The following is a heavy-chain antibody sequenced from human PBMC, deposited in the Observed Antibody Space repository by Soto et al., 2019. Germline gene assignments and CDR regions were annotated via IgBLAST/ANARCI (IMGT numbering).Heavy chain of an antibody. CDR3: ATEGGWGSTAFDI. V-gene: IGHV1-2*04. CDR1: GYTFTGYY. Sequence: QVQLVQSGAEVRKPGASVKVSCKASGYTFTGYYMHWVRQAPGQGLEWMGWINPNSGGINYAQKFQGWVTMTRDTSISTAYMELSRLRFDDTAVYYCATEGGWGSTAFDIWGQGTMVTVSS. CDR2: INPNSGGI. J-gene: IGHJ3*02. D-gene: IGHD3-16*01.